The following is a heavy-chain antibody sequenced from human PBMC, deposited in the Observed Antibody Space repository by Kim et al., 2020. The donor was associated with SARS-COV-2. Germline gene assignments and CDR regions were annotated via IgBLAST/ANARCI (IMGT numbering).Heavy chain of an antibody. V-gene: IGHV4-39*01. Sequence: YSNPSLKNRVTISVDTSKNPFSLILNSVTAADTSVYYCARRGGSGRSHDYWGQGTLVIVSS. J-gene: IGHJ4*02. CDR3: ARRGGSGRSHDY. D-gene: IGHD3-10*01.